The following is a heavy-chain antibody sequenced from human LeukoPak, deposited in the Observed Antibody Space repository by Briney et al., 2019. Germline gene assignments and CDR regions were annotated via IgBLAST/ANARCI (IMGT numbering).Heavy chain of an antibody. Sequence: GGSLRLSCAAYGFTFSSYAMSWVRQAPGKGLEWVSAISGSGGRTYYADSVKGRFTISRDNSKNTLYLQMNSLRAEDTAVYYCAKGLETLWFGPLGGQGTLVTVSS. D-gene: IGHD3-10*01. CDR3: AKGLETLWFGPL. V-gene: IGHV3-23*01. CDR2: ISGSGGRT. J-gene: IGHJ4*02. CDR1: GFTFSSYA.